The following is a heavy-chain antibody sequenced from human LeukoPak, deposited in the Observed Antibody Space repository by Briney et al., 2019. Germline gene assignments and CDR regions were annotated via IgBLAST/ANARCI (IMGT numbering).Heavy chain of an antibody. D-gene: IGHD3-10*01. Sequence: ASVEVSCKASGYTFTNYYMHWVRQAPGQGLEWMGIIDPSAGSTTYAQKFQGRVTMTRDTSTSTVYMELSSLRSEDTAVYYCASYGSGVQASFDNWGQGTLVTVSS. V-gene: IGHV1-46*01. CDR3: ASYGSGVQASFDN. CDR1: GYTFTNYY. CDR2: IDPSAGST. J-gene: IGHJ4*02.